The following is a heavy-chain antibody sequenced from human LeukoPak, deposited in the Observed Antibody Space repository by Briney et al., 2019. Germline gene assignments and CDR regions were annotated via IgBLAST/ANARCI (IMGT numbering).Heavy chain of an antibody. Sequence: SETLSLTCAVYGASFSLDYWGCTRQPPGKGREWMGEVNDMGSTNYDPSLKSRVTISIDTSKNQFSLKMTSVTAADTAVYFCARHRRSVCGNRFDHWGQGSLVTVSS. D-gene: IGHD2/OR15-2a*01. CDR2: VNDMGST. V-gene: IGHV4-34*01. J-gene: IGHJ5*02. CDR3: ARHRRSVCGNRFDH. CDR1: GASFSLDY.